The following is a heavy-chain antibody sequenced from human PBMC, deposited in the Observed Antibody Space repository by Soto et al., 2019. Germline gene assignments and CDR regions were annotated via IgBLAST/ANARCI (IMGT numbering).Heavy chain of an antibody. CDR1: GFTFSNYG. J-gene: IGHJ6*02. V-gene: IGHV3-30*18. CDR3: AKDGATRYYYGMDV. Sequence: GGSLRLSCAASGFTFSNYGMHWVRQAPGKGLEWVAVISYDGSNKYYADFVKGRFTISRDNSKNTLYLQMNSLRAEDTAVYYCAKDGATRYYYGMDVWGQGTTVTVSS. CDR2: ISYDGSNK. D-gene: IGHD3-16*01.